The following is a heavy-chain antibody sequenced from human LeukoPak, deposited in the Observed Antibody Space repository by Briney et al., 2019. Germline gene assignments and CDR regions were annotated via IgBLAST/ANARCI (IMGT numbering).Heavy chain of an antibody. V-gene: IGHV1-69*13. CDR1: GGTFSSYA. CDR2: IIPIFGTA. J-gene: IGHJ3*02. Sequence: AASVKLSCTASGGTFSSYAISWVRQAPGQGLEWMGGIIPIFGTANYAQTFQGRVTITADESTSTAYMELSSLRSEDTAVYYCARGLVVPAAPTQKVAFDIWGQGTMVTVSS. D-gene: IGHD2-2*01. CDR3: ARGLVVPAAPTQKVAFDI.